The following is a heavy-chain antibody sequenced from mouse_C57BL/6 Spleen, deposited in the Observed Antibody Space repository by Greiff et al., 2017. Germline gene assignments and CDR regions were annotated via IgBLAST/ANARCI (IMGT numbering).Heavy chain of an antibody. Sequence: EVQGVESGGGLVKPGGSLKLSCAASGFTFSSYAMSWVRQTPEKRLEWVATISDGGSYTYYPDNVKGRFTISRDNAKNNLYLQMSHLKSEDTAMYYCARDPNWDASYYFDYWGQGTTLTVSS. CDR2: ISDGGSYT. J-gene: IGHJ2*01. D-gene: IGHD4-1*01. CDR1: GFTFSSYA. CDR3: ARDPNWDASYYFDY. V-gene: IGHV5-4*01.